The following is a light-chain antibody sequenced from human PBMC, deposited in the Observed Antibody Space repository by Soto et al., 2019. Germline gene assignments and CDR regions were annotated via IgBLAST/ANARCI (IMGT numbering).Light chain of an antibody. Sequence: QSVLTHPASLSGSPEQSITISCTGTSSDVGSYNYVFRYLQHPAKAPKLMIYDVSNRPSGVSNRFSGSKSGNTASLNISGLQADDEADYYCSSYTGSSTLYVFGTGTKVTVL. J-gene: IGLJ1*01. V-gene: IGLV2-14*01. CDR2: DVS. CDR1: SSDVGSYNY. CDR3: SSYTGSSTLYV.